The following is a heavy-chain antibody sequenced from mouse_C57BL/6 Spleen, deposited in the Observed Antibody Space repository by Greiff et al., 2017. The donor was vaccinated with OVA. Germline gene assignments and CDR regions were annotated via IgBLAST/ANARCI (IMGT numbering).Heavy chain of an antibody. V-gene: IGHV5-6*01. CDR1: GFTFSSYG. CDR2: ISPGGSYT. J-gene: IGHJ4*01. CDR3: ATYDGYYGAMDY. D-gene: IGHD2-3*01. Sequence: EVKLVESGGDLVKPGGSLKLSCAASGFTFSSYGMSWVRQTPDKRLEWVATISPGGSYTYYPDSVKGRFTITRDNAKNTLYLQMSSLKSEDTAMYYCATYDGYYGAMDYWGQGTSVTVSA.